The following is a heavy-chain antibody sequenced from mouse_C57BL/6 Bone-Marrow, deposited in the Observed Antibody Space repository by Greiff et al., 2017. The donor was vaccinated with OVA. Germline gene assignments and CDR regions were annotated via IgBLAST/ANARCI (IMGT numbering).Heavy chain of an antibody. CDR2: IDPSDSYT. CDR1: GYIFTSYW. Sequence: QVQLQQPGAELVMPGASVKLSCKASGYIFTSYWMHWVKQRPGQGLEWIGEIDPSDSYTNYNQKFKGKSTLTVDKSSSTAYMQLSSLTSEDSAVYYCARDLHWYFDVWGTGTTVTVSS. CDR3: ARDLHWYFDV. V-gene: IGHV1-69*01. J-gene: IGHJ1*03.